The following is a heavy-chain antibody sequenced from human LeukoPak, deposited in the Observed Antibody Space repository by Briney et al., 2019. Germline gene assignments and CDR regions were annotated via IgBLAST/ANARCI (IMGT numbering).Heavy chain of an antibody. Sequence: AALKVACKAYGSTVSGDGIECVRRGPGQGFEWMGWISPNSGGINYARKFQGRVTMTRDTSIGTAYMELSSLRSDDTAVYYCATAGHCSGGSCSDWFDPWGQGTLVTVSS. CDR3: ATAGHCSGGSCSDWFDP. D-gene: IGHD2-15*01. CDR1: GSTVSGDG. J-gene: IGHJ5*02. V-gene: IGHV1-2*02. CDR2: ISPNSGGI.